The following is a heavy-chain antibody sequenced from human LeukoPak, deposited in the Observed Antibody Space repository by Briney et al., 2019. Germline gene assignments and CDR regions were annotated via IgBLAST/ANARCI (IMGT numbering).Heavy chain of an antibody. V-gene: IGHV4-61*01. J-gene: IGHJ6*02. Sequence: SETLSLTCTVSGGSVSSGTYYWSWIRQPPGTRLEWIGYIYYSGTTNYNPSFKSRVTVSVDTSKNQFSLKLTSVTAADTAVYYRARGAVVNGLDVWGQGTTVTVSS. CDR1: GGSVSSGTYY. CDR3: ARGAVVNGLDV. CDR2: IYYSGTT. D-gene: IGHD3-16*02.